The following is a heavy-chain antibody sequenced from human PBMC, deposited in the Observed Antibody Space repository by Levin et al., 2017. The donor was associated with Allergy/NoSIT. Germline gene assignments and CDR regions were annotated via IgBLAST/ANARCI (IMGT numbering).Heavy chain of an antibody. V-gene: IGHV3-66*01. CDR3: TRSRDCSGGACYRGVFDY. Sequence: LSLTCAASGITVSSHYMSWVRQAPGRGLEWVSSIYSGGTTYYADSVKGRFTISRDNSKSTLYLQMNTLRVEDTALYYCTRSRDCSGGACYRGVFDYWGQGILVTVSS. CDR1: GITVSSHY. CDR2: IYSGGTT. J-gene: IGHJ4*02. D-gene: IGHD2-15*01.